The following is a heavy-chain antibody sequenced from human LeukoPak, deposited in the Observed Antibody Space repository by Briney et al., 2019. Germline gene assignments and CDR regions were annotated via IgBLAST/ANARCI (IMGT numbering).Heavy chain of an antibody. V-gene: IGHV3-48*03. Sequence: GGSLRLSCAASGFTFNTYEMNWVRKAPGKGQEWVSYISGSYSTIYYADSVKGRFTISRDNAKSTLHLQMNSLRAEDTAIYSCATDYYHSSGQSPDAFDIWGQGTMVTVSS. D-gene: IGHD3-22*01. CDR3: ATDYYHSSGQSPDAFDI. CDR1: GFTFNTYE. J-gene: IGHJ3*02. CDR2: ISGSYSTI.